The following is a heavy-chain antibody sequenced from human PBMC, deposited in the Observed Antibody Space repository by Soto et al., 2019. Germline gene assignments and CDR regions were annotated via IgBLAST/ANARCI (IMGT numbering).Heavy chain of an antibody. V-gene: IGHV1-18*01. J-gene: IGHJ5*02. CDR2: ISAYNGNT. Sequence: ASVKVSCKASGYTFTSYGISWVRQAPGQGLEWMGWISAYNGNTNYAQKLQGRVTMTTDTSTSTAYMELRSLRSDDTAVYYCARSMRYKGLGGLDPWGQGTLVTVSS. D-gene: IGHD1-20*01. CDR3: ARSMRYKGLGGLDP. CDR1: GYTFTSYG.